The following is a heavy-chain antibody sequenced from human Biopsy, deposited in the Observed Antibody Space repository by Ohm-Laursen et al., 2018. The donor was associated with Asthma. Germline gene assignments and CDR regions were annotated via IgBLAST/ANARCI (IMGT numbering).Heavy chain of an antibody. CDR3: ARAASTTVFWSGYSHNWFDP. CDR1: GGSFSAYY. CDR2: IKHNGSP. V-gene: IGHV4-34*01. J-gene: IGHJ5*02. D-gene: IGHD3-3*01. Sequence: GTLSPTCAVYGGSFSAYYWSWIRQPPRKGLEWIAEIKHNGSPNYNPSLKSRVTMSVDTSKNQLFLNLSSVTAADTAVYYCARAASTTVFWSGYSHNWFDPWGQGTLVTVSS.